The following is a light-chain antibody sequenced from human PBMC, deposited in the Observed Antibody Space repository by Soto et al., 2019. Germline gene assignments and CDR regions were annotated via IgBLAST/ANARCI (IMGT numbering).Light chain of an antibody. CDR3: SSYVGTNSYV. V-gene: IGLV2-8*01. CDR1: SSDVGGYNY. J-gene: IGLJ1*01. Sequence: QSVLTQPPSASGSPGQSVTISCTGTSSDVGGYNYVSWYKQHHGKAPKLRIYEVSKRASGVPDRFSGSKSGNTAALTVSVLQAEDEAYYYCSSYVGTNSYVFGTGTKLTVL. CDR2: EVS.